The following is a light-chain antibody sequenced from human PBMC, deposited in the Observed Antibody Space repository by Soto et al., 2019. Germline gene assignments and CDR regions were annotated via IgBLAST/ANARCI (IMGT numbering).Light chain of an antibody. V-gene: IGKV1-39*01. CDR2: GAS. CDR1: QSISTN. CDR3: QQSYILPRT. Sequence: DIQMTQSPSSLPASVGDRVTITCRASQSISTNLNWYQQKPGKAPKVLIYGASSLRSGVPSRFSGSGSGTDFTPTINSLQPEDFATYFCQQSYILPRTFGGGTRVEI. J-gene: IGKJ4*01.